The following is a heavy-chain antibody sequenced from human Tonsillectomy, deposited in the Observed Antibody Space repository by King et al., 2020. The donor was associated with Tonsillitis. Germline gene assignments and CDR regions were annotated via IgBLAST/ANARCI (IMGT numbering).Heavy chain of an antibody. CDR3: SRLTFGSGTYNAFDI. Sequence: QLQESGPGLVKSSETLSLTCTVSVDSISSDSHYWGWIRQPPGKELQWIGSIYDSVSTQYNPSLKSRVTLSVDTSKNQLSLKLSSVTAADTAIYYCSRLTFGSGTYNAFDIWGQGTRVTVSS. J-gene: IGHJ3*02. CDR1: VDSISSDSHY. D-gene: IGHD3-10*01. V-gene: IGHV4-39*01. CDR2: IYDSVST.